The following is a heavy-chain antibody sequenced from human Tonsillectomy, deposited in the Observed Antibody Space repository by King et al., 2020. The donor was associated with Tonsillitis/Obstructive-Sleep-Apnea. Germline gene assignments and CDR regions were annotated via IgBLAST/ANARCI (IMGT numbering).Heavy chain of an antibody. CDR3: ASDPSHDGSFDY. CDR2: IFSGGDT. CDR1: GFIVSRNY. J-gene: IGHJ4*02. V-gene: IGHV3-66*01. Sequence: VQLVESGGDLVQPGGSLRLSCAASGFIVSRNYMTWVRQAPGKGLDWVSVIFSGGDTYYADSVKGRFTISRDSSKNTLYLQMNSLRAEDTAVYFCASDPSHDGSFDYWGQGTLVTVSS. D-gene: IGHD1-1*01.